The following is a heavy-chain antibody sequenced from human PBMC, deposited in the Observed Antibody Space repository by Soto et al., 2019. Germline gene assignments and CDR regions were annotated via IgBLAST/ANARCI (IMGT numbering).Heavy chain of an antibody. CDR1: GYTLTELS. Sequence: ASVKVSCKVSGYTLTELSMHWVRQAPGKGLEWMGGFDPEDGETIYAQKFQGRVTMTEDTSTDTAYMELSSLRSEDTAVYYCATSCLSGIYDSSGNLDYWGQGTLVTVSS. CDR2: FDPEDGET. D-gene: IGHD3-22*01. CDR3: ATSCLSGIYDSSGNLDY. J-gene: IGHJ4*02. V-gene: IGHV1-24*01.